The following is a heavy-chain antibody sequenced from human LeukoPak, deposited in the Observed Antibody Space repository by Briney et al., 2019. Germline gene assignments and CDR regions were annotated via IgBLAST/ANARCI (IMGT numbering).Heavy chain of an antibody. D-gene: IGHD6-13*01. V-gene: IGHV4-34*01. J-gene: IGHJ4*02. Sequence: SETLSLTCAVYGGSFSGYYWSWIRQPPGKGLEWIGEINHSGSTNYNPSLKSRVTISVDTSKNQFSLKLSSVTAADTAVYYCARGGGIAAAEGVYYFDYWGQGTLVTVSS. CDR2: INHSGST. CDR1: GGSFSGYY. CDR3: ARGGGIAAAEGVYYFDY.